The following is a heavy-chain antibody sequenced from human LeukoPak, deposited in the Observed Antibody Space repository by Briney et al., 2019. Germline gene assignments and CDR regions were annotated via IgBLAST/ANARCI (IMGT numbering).Heavy chain of an antibody. V-gene: IGHV4-59*01. D-gene: IGHD3-10*01. CDR3: ARAYYYGSGTFDI. Sequence: SETLSLTCTVSGGSISTYYWSWIRQPPGKGLEWIGYIYYTGGTYYNPSLKSRVTISVDTSKNQFSLKLTSVTAADTAVYYCARAYYYGSGTFDIWGQGTMVTVSS. CDR2: IYYTGGT. CDR1: GGSISTYY. J-gene: IGHJ3*02.